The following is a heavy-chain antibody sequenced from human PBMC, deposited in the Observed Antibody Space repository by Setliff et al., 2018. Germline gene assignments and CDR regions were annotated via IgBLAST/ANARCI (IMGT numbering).Heavy chain of an antibody. V-gene: IGHV3-7*01. CDR3: FGAGTCSY. D-gene: IGHD3-10*01. CDR1: GLSCINDW. Sequence: GGSLRLSCTASGLSCINDWVSWVRQAPGKGLEWLASINPDGSEKYYVDSVKGRFTISRDNAKNSLSLQMNSLRTEDTAVYYCFGAGTCSYWGQGTQVTVSS. J-gene: IGHJ4*02. CDR2: INPDGSEK.